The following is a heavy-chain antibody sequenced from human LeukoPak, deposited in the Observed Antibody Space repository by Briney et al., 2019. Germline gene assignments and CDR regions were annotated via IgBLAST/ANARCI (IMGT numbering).Heavy chain of an antibody. CDR1: GGTFSSYA. V-gene: IGHV1-69*13. Sequence: SVKVSCXASGGTFSSYAISWVRQAPGQGLEWMGGIIPIFGTANCAQKFQGRVTITADESTSTACMELSSLRSEDTAVYYCARGRSGYSYGYPFDYWGQGTLVTVSS. J-gene: IGHJ4*02. CDR2: IIPIFGTA. D-gene: IGHD5-18*01. CDR3: ARGRSGYSYGYPFDY.